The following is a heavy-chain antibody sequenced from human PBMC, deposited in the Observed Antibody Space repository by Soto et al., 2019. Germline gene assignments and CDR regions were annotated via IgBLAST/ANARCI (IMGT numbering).Heavy chain of an antibody. CDR1: GGTFSSYA. CDR3: ARLGIAARDYYYYYGMDV. CDR2: IIPIFGTA. J-gene: IGHJ6*02. D-gene: IGHD6-6*01. Sequence: SVKVSCKASGGTFSSYAISCVRQAPGQGLEWMGGIIPIFGTANYAQKFQGRVTITADKSTSTAYMELSSLRSEDTAVYYCARLGIAARDYYYYYGMDVWGQGTTVTVSS. V-gene: IGHV1-69*06.